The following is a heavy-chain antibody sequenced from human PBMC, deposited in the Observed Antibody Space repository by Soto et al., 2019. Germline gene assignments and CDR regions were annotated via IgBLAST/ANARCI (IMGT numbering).Heavy chain of an antibody. D-gene: IGHD3-10*01. Sequence: EVQLVESGGGLVQPGGSLRLSCAVSGFTLSHYYMHWARQAPGKGLVWVSHINGDGSSTNYADSVKGRFTISRDNAKNTLYRQMTSLRVEDTAVYFCARGGVPAALDMWGEGTMVPVSS. CDR1: GFTLSHYY. CDR2: INGDGSST. J-gene: IGHJ3*02. V-gene: IGHV3-74*01. CDR3: ARGGVPAALDM.